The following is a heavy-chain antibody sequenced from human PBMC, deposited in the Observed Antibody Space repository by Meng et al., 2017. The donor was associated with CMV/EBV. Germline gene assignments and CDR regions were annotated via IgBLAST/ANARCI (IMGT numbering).Heavy chain of an antibody. J-gene: IGHJ5*02. V-gene: IGHV4-34*01. D-gene: IGHD2-2*01. CDR2: INHSGST. CDR3: ARDYCSSTSCYPNWFDP. Sequence: SETLSLTCAVYGGSFSGYYWSWIRQPPGKGLEWIGEINHSGSTNYNPSLKRRVTISVDTSKNQFSLKLSSVTAADTAVYYCARDYCSSTSCYPNWFDPWGQGTLVTVSS. CDR1: GGSFSGYY.